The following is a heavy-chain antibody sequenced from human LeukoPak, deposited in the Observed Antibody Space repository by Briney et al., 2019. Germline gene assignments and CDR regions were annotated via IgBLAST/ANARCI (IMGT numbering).Heavy chain of an antibody. CDR1: GGSIRSSSYY. CDR3: ARPIVGATTTWFDP. D-gene: IGHD1-26*01. J-gene: IGHJ5*02. Sequence: SESLSLTCTVHGGSIRSSSYYWSWIRPSPGKSLPWIGSIYYGGSTYYNPSLKSRVTISVDTSKNRFSLPLSSVTAADTAVYYCARPIVGATTTWFDPWGQGTLVTVSS. V-gene: IGHV4-39*01. CDR2: IYYGGST.